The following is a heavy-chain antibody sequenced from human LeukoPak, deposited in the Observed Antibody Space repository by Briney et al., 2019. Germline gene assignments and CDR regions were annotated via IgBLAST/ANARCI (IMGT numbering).Heavy chain of an antibody. V-gene: IGHV3-30-3*01. CDR3: ARWGSYRYTDLDY. CDR1: GFTFSSYA. D-gene: IGHD3-16*02. CDR2: ISYDGSNK. Sequence: GGSLRLSCAASGFTFSSYAMHWVRQAPGKGLEWVAVISYDGSNKYYADSVKGRFTIPRDNSKNTLYLQMNSLRAEDTAVYYCARWGSYRYTDLDYWGQGTLVTVSS. J-gene: IGHJ4*02.